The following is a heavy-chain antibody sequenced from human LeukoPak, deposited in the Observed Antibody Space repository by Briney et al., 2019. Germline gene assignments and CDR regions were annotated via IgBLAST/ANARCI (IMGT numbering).Heavy chain of an antibody. D-gene: IGHD3-22*01. J-gene: IGHJ4*02. CDR1: GFTFSSYW. V-gene: IGHV3-7*01. Sequence: GGSLRLSCAASGFTFSSYWMSWVRQAPGKGLEWVANIKQDGSEKYYVDSVKGRFTISRDNAKNSLYLQMNSLRAEDTAVYYCARCDYYDSSGYYYFDYWGQGTLVTVSS. CDR3: ARCDYYDSSGYYYFDY. CDR2: IKQDGSEK.